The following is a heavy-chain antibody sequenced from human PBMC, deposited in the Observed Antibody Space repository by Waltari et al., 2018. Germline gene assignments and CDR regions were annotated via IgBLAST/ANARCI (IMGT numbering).Heavy chain of an antibody. V-gene: IGHV1-8*03. CDR3: ARVLRGRSRGDDAFDI. CDR2: MNPNSGNT. CDR1: GYTFTRYD. J-gene: IGHJ3*02. Sequence: QVQLVQSGAEVKKPGASVKVSCKAYGYTFTRYDINWVRPAPGQGLEWMGWMNPNSGNTGYAQKFQGRVTITRNTSISTAYMELSSLRSEDTAVYYCARVLRGRSRGDDAFDIWGQGTMVTVSS. D-gene: IGHD3-16*01.